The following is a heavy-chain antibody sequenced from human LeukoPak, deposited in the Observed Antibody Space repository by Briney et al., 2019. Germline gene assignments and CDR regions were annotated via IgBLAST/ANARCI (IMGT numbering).Heavy chain of an antibody. CDR1: GGSISSGDFY. CDR3: ARVPLITVAGSRSFDN. D-gene: IGHD6-19*01. Sequence: SETLSLTCTVSGGSISSGDFYWSWLRQPPGKGLEWIGYIYYSGSTYSNPSLKSRVTISVDTSKNQFSLKLSSVTAADTAVYYCARVPLITVAGSRSFDNWGQGTLVTVSS. V-gene: IGHV4-30-4*01. J-gene: IGHJ4*02. CDR2: IYYSGST.